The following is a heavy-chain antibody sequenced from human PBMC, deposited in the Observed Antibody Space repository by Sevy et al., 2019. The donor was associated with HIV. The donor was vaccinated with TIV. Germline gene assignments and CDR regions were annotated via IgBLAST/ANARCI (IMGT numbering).Heavy chain of an antibody. CDR1: GFTFSSYG. CDR2: IWYDGSNK. J-gene: IGHJ3*02. D-gene: IGHD6-19*01. CDR3: ARSPSSGWYGDAFDI. V-gene: IGHV3-33*01. Sequence: GGSLRLSCAASGFTFSSYGMHWVRQVPGKGLEWVAVIWYDGSNKYYADSVKGRFTISRDNSKNTLYLQMNSLRAEDTAVYYCARSPSSGWYGDAFDIWGQGTMVTVSS.